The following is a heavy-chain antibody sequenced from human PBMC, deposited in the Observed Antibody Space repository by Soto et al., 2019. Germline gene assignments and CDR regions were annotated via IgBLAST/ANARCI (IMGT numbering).Heavy chain of an antibody. CDR1: GGSFREYY. CDR3: ARDIITVIGGEIYYYFGMDV. Sequence: SETLSLTCAVNGGSFREYYWSWLRQPPGKGLEWIGEINQSGTTHYNPSLKRRINISIDTSKNQFSLNLTSVTAADTATYYCARDIITVIGGEIYYYFGMDVWGQGTTVTVFS. J-gene: IGHJ6*02. V-gene: IGHV4-34*01. CDR2: INQSGTT. D-gene: IGHD3-10*01.